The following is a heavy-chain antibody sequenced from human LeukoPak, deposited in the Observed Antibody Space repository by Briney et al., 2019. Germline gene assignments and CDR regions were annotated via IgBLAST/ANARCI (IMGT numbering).Heavy chain of an antibody. V-gene: IGHV5-51*01. J-gene: IGHJ4*02. CDR2: IYPGDSDT. Sequence: GQPLRISGKVSEYSFTSYWFGWVRQLPGKGLEWLGIIYPGDSDTRYSPSFQGQVTISADKSISTAYLQWSSLKASDTAMYYCARGGTTVFDYWGQGTLVTVSS. D-gene: IGHD4-17*01. CDR1: EYSFTSYW. CDR3: ARGGTTVFDY.